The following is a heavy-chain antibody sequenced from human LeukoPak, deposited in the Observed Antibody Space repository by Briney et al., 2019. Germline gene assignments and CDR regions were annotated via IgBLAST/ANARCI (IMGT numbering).Heavy chain of an antibody. CDR1: GFTFSSCW. Sequence: GGSLRLSCAASGFTFSSCWMHWVRQAPGKGLLWVSRINRDGSDSSYADYVKGRFTISRDNAKNALYLQMNSLRAEDMAVYYCATVVGGYYPPVDGLDIWGQGTMVTVSS. J-gene: IGHJ3*02. D-gene: IGHD6-25*01. CDR3: ATVVGGYYPPVDGLDI. V-gene: IGHV3-74*01. CDR2: INRDGSDS.